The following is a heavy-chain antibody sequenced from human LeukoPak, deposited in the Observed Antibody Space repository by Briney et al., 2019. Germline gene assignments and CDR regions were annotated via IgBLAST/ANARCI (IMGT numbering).Heavy chain of an antibody. J-gene: IGHJ4*02. CDR3: ARERYGDSPLIFDY. D-gene: IGHD4-17*01. CDR1: GGTFSSYA. CDR2: IIPILGIA. Sequence: GASVKVSCKASGGTFSSYAISWARQAPGQGLEWVGRIIPILGIANYAQKFQGRVTITADKSTSTAYMELSSLRSEDTAVYYCARERYGDSPLIFDYWGQGTLVTVSS. V-gene: IGHV1-69*04.